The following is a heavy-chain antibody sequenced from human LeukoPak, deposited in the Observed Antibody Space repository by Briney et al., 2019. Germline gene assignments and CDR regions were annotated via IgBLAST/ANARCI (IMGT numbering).Heavy chain of an antibody. J-gene: IGHJ5*02. V-gene: IGHV3-23*01. D-gene: IGHD1-26*01. Sequence: PGGSLRLSCAASGFTFSTYAMTWVRQAPGQGLKWVSLISGTGGSTYYADSVKGRFTISRDNSKNTLYLQMNSLRAEDTAVYYCAKDYEPLVGVHRWGDWFDPWGQGTLVTVSS. CDR1: GFTFSTYA. CDR2: ISGTGGST. CDR3: AKDYEPLVGVHRWGDWFDP.